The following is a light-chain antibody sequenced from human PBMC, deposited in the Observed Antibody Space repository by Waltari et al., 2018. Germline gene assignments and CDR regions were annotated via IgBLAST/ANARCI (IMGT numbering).Light chain of an antibody. V-gene: IGLV2-23*01. CDR1: SNDLGTNKL. CDR2: EGT. J-gene: IGLJ1*01. Sequence: QSALTQPASVSGSPGQSIPIPCTGSSNDLGTNKLVSWYQQHPGKAPKLMIYEGTERPSGVSNRFSDSKSGNTASLTISGLQAEDEADYYCCSYAGSTTFLYVFGTGTKVTVL. CDR3: CSYAGSTTFLYV.